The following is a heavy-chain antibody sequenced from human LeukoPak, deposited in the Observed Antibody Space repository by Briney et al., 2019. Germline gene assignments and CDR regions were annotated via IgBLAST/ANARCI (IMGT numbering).Heavy chain of an antibody. CDR2: IKSKTDGGTT. D-gene: IGHD3-9*01. V-gene: IGHV3-15*01. Sequence: GGSLRLSCAASGFTFSSSNMHWVRQAPGKGLEWVGRIKSKTDGGTTDYAAPVKGRFTISRDDSKNTLYLQMNSLKTEDTAVYYCTTRENAQYYDILTGYYIGEKDAFDIWGQGTMVTVSS. J-gene: IGHJ3*02. CDR1: GFTFSSSN. CDR3: TTRENAQYYDILTGYYIGEKDAFDI.